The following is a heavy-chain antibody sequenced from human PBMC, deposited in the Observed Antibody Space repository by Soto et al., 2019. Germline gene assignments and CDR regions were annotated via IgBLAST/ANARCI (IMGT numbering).Heavy chain of an antibody. CDR1: GFTFDDYA. Sequence: EVQLVESGGGLVQPGRSLRLSCAASGFTFDDYAMHWVRQAPGKGLEWVSGISWNSGSIGYADSVKGRFTISRDNAKNSLYLQMNSLRAEDTALYYCAKDSGFREFSSYMDVWGKGTTVTVSS. D-gene: IGHD3-10*01. J-gene: IGHJ6*03. V-gene: IGHV3-9*01. CDR2: ISWNSGSI. CDR3: AKDSGFREFSSYMDV.